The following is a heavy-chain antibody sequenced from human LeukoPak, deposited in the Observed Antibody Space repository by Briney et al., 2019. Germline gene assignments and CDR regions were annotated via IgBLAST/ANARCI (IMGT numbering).Heavy chain of an antibody. CDR2: MNPNSGNT. CDR1: GYTFTSYD. CDR3: ARGPSLKRAFDI. Sequence: ASVKVSCKASGYTFTSYDINWVRQATGQGLEWVGWMNPNSGNTGYAQKFQGRVTMTRNTSISTAYMELSSLRSEDTAVYYCARGPSLKRAFDIWGQGTMVTVSS. V-gene: IGHV1-8*01. J-gene: IGHJ3*02.